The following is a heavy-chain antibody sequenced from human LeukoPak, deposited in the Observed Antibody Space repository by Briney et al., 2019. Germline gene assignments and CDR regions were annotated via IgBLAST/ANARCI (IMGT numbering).Heavy chain of an antibody. CDR2: ISGSGGST. J-gene: IGHJ4*02. CDR1: GFTFSSYA. CDR3: ATRGLKGSGSYYPPPGY. D-gene: IGHD3-10*01. V-gene: IGHV3-23*01. Sequence: PGGSLRLSCAASGFTFSSYAMSWVRQAPGKGLEWVSAISGSGGSTYYADSVKGRFTISRDNSKNTLYLQMNSLRAEDTAVYYCATRGLKGSGSYYPPPGYWGQGTLVTVSS.